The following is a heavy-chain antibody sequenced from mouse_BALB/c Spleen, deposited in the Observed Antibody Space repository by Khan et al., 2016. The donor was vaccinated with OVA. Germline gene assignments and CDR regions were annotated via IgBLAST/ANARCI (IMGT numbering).Heavy chain of an antibody. CDR1: GYSFTGYY. CDR2: VNPNTGNT. CDR3: ARGYDFFAY. D-gene: IGHD2-12*01. J-gene: IGHJ3*01. Sequence: VQLQQSGPDLVKPGASVKMSCKASGYSFTGYYMNWVKQSHGKSLECIGRVNPNTGNTNYNQKFKGKAILIVDTSSSTAYMEPRNLTSEDSAVYYCARGYDFFAYWGQGTLVTVSA. V-gene: IGHV1-26*01.